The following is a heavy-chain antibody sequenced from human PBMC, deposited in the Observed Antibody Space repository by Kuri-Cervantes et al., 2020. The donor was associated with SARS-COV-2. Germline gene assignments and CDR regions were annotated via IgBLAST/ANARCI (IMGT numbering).Heavy chain of an antibody. D-gene: IGHD3-10*01. Sequence: GGSLRLSCAASGFTFSSYAMHWVRQAPGKELEWVAVISYDGSNKYYADSVKGRSTISRDNAKNSLYLQMNSLRAEDTAVYYCARVGSITMVQGVIAPEDGAFDIWGQGTMVTVSS. CDR3: ARVGSITMVQGVIAPEDGAFDI. CDR1: GFTFSSYA. V-gene: IGHV3-30*04. J-gene: IGHJ3*02. CDR2: ISYDGSNK.